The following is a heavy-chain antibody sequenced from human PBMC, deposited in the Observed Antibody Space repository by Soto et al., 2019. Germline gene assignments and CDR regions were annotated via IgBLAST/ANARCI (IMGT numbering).Heavy chain of an antibody. CDR3: ARDGHPYYYDSSAPRFDP. CDR1: GGTFSSYA. D-gene: IGHD3-22*01. V-gene: IGHV1-69*13. CDR2: IIPIFGTA. J-gene: IGHJ5*02. Sequence: ASVKVSCKASGGTFSSYAISWVRQAPGQGLEWMGGIIPIFGTANYAQKFQGRVTITADESTSTAYMELSSLRSEDTAVYYCARDGHPYYYDSSAPRFDPWGQGTLVTVSS.